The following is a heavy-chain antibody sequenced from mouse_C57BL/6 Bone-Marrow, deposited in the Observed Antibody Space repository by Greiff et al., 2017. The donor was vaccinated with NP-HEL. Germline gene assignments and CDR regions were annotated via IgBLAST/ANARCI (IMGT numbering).Heavy chain of an antibody. V-gene: IGHV1-74*01. J-gene: IGHJ2*01. CDR2: IHPSDSDT. D-gene: IGHD3-2*02. CDR1: GYTFTSYW. Sequence: QVQLQQPGAELVNPGASVKVSCKASGYTFTSYWMHWVKQRPGQGLEWIGRIHPSDSDTNYNQKFKGKATLTVDKSSSTAYMQLSSLTAEYSAVDYCAITPPPPQATYYFDYWGQGTTLTVSS. CDR3: AITPPPPQATYYFDY.